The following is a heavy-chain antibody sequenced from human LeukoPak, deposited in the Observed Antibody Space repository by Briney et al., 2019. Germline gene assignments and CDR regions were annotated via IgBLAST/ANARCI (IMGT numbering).Heavy chain of an antibody. V-gene: IGHV4-4*07. CDR3: ATCSGSYVYYYYGMDV. CDR1: GGSISSYY. J-gene: IGHJ6*02. Sequence: PSETLSLTCTVSGGSISSYYWSWIRQPAGKGLEWIGRIYTSGSTNYNPSLKSRVTMSVDTSKNQFSLKLSSVTAADTAVYYCATCSGSYVYYYYGMDVWGQGTTVTVSS. CDR2: IYTSGST. D-gene: IGHD3-10*02.